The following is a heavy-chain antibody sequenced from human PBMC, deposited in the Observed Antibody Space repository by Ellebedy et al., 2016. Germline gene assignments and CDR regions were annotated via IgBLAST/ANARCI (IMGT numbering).Heavy chain of an antibody. CDR3: ARSLVTTNY. Sequence: ASVKVSCKASAYTFSNYALHWVRLAPGQAPEWVGWINIARGNTQNSQKLEGRVTLTRDTSATTDYMELSSLTSEDTAVYYCARSLVTTNYWGQGTLVTVSS. J-gene: IGHJ4*02. D-gene: IGHD4-17*01. CDR2: INIARGNT. CDR1: AYTFSNYA. V-gene: IGHV1-3*04.